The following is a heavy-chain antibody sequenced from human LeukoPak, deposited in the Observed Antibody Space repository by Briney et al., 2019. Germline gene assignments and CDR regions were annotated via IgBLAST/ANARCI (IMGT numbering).Heavy chain of an antibody. J-gene: IGHJ4*02. Sequence: GALRLSCAASGFTFSSYSMNWVRQAPGKGLEWVSYISSSGSTIYYADSVKGRFTISRDNAKNSLYLQMNSLRAEDTAVYYCARDVLIFDYWGQGTLVTVSS. CDR1: GFTFSSYS. V-gene: IGHV3-48*04. D-gene: IGHD4/OR15-4a*01. CDR3: ARDVLIFDY. CDR2: ISSSGSTI.